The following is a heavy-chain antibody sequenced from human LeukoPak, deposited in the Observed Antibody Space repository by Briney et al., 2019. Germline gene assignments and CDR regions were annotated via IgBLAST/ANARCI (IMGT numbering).Heavy chain of an antibody. D-gene: IGHD6-13*01. V-gene: IGHV5-51*01. CDR2: VNPGDSDT. CDR1: RYGYSNYW. J-gene: IGHJ4*02. Sequence: PGESLKISCRGSRYGYSNYWIAWVRQRPGKGLEWLGRVNPGDSDTTYNPSFEDHVTISADNYMNTAYLQWYSLQTSDTATYYCARSGYSSSPFDLWGQGTPVTVSS. CDR3: ARSGYSSSPFDL.